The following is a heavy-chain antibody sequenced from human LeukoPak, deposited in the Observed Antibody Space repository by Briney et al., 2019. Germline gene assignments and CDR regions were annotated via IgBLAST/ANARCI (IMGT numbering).Heavy chain of an antibody. J-gene: IGHJ5*02. V-gene: IGHV4-39*01. Sequence: SETLSLTCTVSGGSVISEHYCWGWVRQPPGKGLEWVTSVHFNGQTYSNPSLSGRVTMSIDTSKNQFSLRLTSLTAADTAMYYCAKLPTGFPNWFDPWGQGILVTVSS. CDR1: GGSVISEHYC. D-gene: IGHD3-3*01. CDR2: VHFNGQT. CDR3: AKLPTGFPNWFDP.